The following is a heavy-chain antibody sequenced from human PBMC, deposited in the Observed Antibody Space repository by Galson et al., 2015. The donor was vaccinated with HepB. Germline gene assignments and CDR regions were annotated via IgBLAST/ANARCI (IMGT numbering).Heavy chain of an antibody. Sequence: SVKVSCKASGFIFTTVQWLRQARGQRLEWIGWIVLGSGNTNYAQKFQERFTIIRDMSKSTVYMELSSLIFEDTAIYYCATAGDFGVLHYEMDVWGQGTSVSVSS. CDR3: ATAGDFGVLHYEMDV. J-gene: IGHJ6*02. V-gene: IGHV1-58*01. D-gene: IGHD3-16*01. CDR1: GFIFTT. CDR2: IVLGSGNT.